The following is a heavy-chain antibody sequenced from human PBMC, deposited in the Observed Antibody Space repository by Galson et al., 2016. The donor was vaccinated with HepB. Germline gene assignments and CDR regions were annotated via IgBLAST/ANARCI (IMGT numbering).Heavy chain of an antibody. CDR1: GFTFSSYA. CDR2: ISGSGGST. CDR3: AKAADYYDSSGYYYLNWCDP. D-gene: IGHD3-22*01. J-gene: IGHJ5*02. Sequence: SLRLSCAASGFTFSSYAMSWVRQAPGKGLEWVSAISGSGGSTYYADSVKGRFTISRDNSKNTLYLQMNSLRAEDTAVYYCAKAADYYDSSGYYYLNWCDPWGQGTLVTVSS. V-gene: IGHV3-23*01.